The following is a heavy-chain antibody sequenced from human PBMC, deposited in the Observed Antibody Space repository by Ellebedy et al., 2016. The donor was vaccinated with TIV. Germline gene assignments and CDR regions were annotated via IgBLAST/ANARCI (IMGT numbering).Heavy chain of an antibody. J-gene: IGHJ3*02. Sequence: AASVKVSCKASGYSFTNYPIHWPRQAPGQRPEWMGWMNADNGDTKYSQNFQGRVTFTRDTSASTAYMELSSLRSEDTAIYYCARDLGSTTWYGDAFDIWGQGTMVTVSS. CDR1: GYSFTNYP. CDR2: MNADNGDT. V-gene: IGHV1-3*01. D-gene: IGHD6-13*01. CDR3: ARDLGSTTWYGDAFDI.